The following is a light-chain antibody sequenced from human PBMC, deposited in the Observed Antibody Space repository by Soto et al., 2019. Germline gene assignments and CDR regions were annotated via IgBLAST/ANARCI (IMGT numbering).Light chain of an antibody. V-gene: IGKV1-12*01. CDR3: LQVYSFPRT. CDR2: AAS. Sequence: DIQMTQSPSSVSSSVGDRITITCLASHDSGGRLAWFQQKPGKAPQYLIQAASILQSGVASRFSGSGSGTEFILTINNLQPEDFASYFCLQVYSFPRTFGLGTNVDI. CDR1: HDSGGR. J-gene: IGKJ1*01.